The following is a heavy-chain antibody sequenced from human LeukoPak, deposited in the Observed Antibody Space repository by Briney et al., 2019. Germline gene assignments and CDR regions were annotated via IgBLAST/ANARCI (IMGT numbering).Heavy chain of an antibody. Sequence: GGSLRLSCAASGNYWMHWVRQAPGKGLVWVSHINSDGSWTSYADSVKGRFTISKDNAKSTVYLQMNNLRAEDTAVYYCVSFYEAYWGRGTLVTVSS. V-gene: IGHV3-74*01. J-gene: IGHJ4*02. CDR2: INSDGSWT. CDR1: GNYW. D-gene: IGHD2/OR15-2a*01. CDR3: VSFYEAY.